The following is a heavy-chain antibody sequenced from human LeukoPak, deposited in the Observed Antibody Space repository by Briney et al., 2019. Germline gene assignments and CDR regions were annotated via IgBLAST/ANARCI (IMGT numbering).Heavy chain of an antibody. CDR1: GYSFTSYW. CDR3: ARPGGIAAAGFNKEDLDAFDI. Sequence: GGSLKISCKGSGYSFTSYWIGWVRQMPGKGLEWMGIIYPGDSDTRCSPSFQGQVTISADKSISTAYLQWSSLKASDTAMYYCARPGGIAAAGFNKEDLDAFDIWGQGTMVTVSS. CDR2: IYPGDSDT. V-gene: IGHV5-51*01. J-gene: IGHJ3*02. D-gene: IGHD6-13*01.